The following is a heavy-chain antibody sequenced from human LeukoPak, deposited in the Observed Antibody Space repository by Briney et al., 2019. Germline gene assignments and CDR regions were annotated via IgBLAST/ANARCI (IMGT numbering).Heavy chain of an antibody. CDR3: ARDLLLLWLRELFKVPNGCHP. J-gene: IGHJ5*02. D-gene: IGHD3-10*01. CDR1: RLAPCSVT. Sequence: PGGSLSLSCAPSRLAPCSVTIHAVRQAPGKGLEWVAVISYDGSNKYYADSVKGRFTISRDNSKNTLYLQMNSLRAEDTAVYFCARDLLLLWLRELFKVPNGCHPGGQGTLVTVSS. V-gene: IGHV3-30-3*01. CDR2: ISYDGSNK.